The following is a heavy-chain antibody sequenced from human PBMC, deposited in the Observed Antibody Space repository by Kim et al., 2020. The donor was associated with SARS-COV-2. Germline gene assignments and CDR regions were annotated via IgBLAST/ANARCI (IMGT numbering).Heavy chain of an antibody. V-gene: IGHV4-39*07. Sequence: SETLSRTCTVSGGSISSSSYYWGWIRQPPGKGLEWIGSIYYSGSTYYNPSLKSRVTISVDTSKNQFSLKLSSVTAADTAVYYCARIQLRYFDWNPWGQGT. J-gene: IGHJ5*02. CDR1: GGSISSSSYY. CDR2: IYYSGST. CDR3: ARIQLRYFDWNP. D-gene: IGHD3-9*01.